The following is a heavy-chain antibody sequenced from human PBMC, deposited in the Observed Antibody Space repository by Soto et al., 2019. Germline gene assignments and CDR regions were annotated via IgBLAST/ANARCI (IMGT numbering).Heavy chain of an antibody. J-gene: IGHJ6*02. D-gene: IGHD3-3*01. CDR3: ARDLLHYDFWSGYSAYFYYGMDV. CDR1: GFTFSSYE. Sequence: AVGSLRLSCSASGFTFSSYEMNWVRQAPGKGLEWVSYISDSGRTIYYADSVKGRFTVSRDDAQNSVYLQMDSLRAEDTAVYYCARDLLHYDFWSGYSAYFYYGMDVWGPGTTVTVSS. V-gene: IGHV3-48*03. CDR2: ISDSGRTI.